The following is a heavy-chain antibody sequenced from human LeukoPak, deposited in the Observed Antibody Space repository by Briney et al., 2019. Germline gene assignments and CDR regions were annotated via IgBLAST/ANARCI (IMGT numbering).Heavy chain of an antibody. CDR3: ARDPVDADYYGMDV. Sequence: GGSLRLSCAASGFTFSSYWMSWVRQAPGKGLEWVANIKQDGSEKYYVDSVKGRFTIPRDNAKNSLYLQMNSLRAEDTAVYYCARDPVDADYYGMDVWGQGTTVTVSS. CDR2: IKQDGSEK. J-gene: IGHJ6*02. V-gene: IGHV3-7*03. CDR1: GFTFSSYW.